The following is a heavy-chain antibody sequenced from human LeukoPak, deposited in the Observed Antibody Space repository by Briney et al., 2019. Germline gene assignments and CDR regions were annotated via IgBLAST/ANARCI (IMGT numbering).Heavy chain of an antibody. V-gene: IGHV1-2*02. J-gene: IGHJ6*03. D-gene: IGHD2-15*01. CDR2: INPNSGNS. CDR3: ARGVVAATFYYYMDV. CDR1: GYTFSDYY. Sequence: ASVKVSCKASGYTFSDYYMHWVRQAPGQGLEWMGWINPNSGNSNHAQKFQGRVTMTRDTSLSAAYMEVSGLRSDDTAVYYCARGVVAATFYYYMDVWGKGTTVTVSS.